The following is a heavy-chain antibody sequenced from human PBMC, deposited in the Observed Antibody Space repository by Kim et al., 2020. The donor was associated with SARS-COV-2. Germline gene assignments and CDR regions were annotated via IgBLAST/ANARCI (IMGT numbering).Heavy chain of an antibody. V-gene: IGHV3-30*18. CDR2: YDGNKT. J-gene: IGHJ4*02. CDR3: AKDFLDY. Sequence: YDGNKTYCADSVKGRFTISRDNSKNTLYLQINSLRAEDTAVYYCAKDFLDYWGQGTLVTVSS.